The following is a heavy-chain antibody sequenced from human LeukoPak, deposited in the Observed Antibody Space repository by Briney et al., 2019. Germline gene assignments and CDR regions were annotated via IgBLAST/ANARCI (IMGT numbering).Heavy chain of an antibody. V-gene: IGHV1-18*01. J-gene: IGHJ5*02. CDR3: ARGALMWLRFNHNWFDP. D-gene: IGHD5-12*01. Sequence: ASVKVSCKASGYTFTSYGISWVRQAPGQGLEWMGWISAYNGNANYAQKLQGRVTMTTDTSTSTAYMELRSLRSDDTAVYYCARGALMWLRFNHNWFDPWGQGTLVTVSS. CDR1: GYTFTSYG. CDR2: ISAYNGNA.